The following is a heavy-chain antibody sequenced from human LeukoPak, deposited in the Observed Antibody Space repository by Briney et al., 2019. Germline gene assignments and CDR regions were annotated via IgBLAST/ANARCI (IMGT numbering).Heavy chain of an antibody. J-gene: IGHJ5*02. D-gene: IGHD2-15*01. CDR3: AKGYCSGGSCHNWFDP. CDR2: INPNSGGT. Sequence: ASVKVSCKASGYTFTGYYMHWVRQAPGQGLEWMGWINPNSGGTNYAQKFQGSVTMTRDTSISTAYMELSRLRSDDTAVYYCAKGYCSGGSCHNWFDPWGQGTLVTVSS. CDR1: GYTFTGYY. V-gene: IGHV1-2*02.